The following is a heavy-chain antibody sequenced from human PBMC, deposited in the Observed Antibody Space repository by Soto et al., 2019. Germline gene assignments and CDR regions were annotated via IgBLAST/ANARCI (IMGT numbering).Heavy chain of an antibody. CDR3: ARVPTTVTTSRGNYFDY. V-gene: IGHV4-31*03. Sequence: SETLSLTCTVSGGSISSGGYYWSWIRQHPGKGLEWIGYIYYSGSTYYNPSLKSRVTISVDTSKNQFSLKLSSVTAADTAVYYCARVPTTVTTSRGNYFDYWGQGTLVTVSS. CDR2: IYYSGST. D-gene: IGHD4-17*01. J-gene: IGHJ4*02. CDR1: GGSISSGGYY.